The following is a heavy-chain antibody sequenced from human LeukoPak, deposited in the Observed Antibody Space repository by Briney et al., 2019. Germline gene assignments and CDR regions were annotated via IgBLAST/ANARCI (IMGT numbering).Heavy chain of an antibody. CDR2: IYSGGST. V-gene: IGHV3-53*01. CDR1: GFTVSSNY. Sequence: GGSLRLSCAASGFTVSSNYMSWVRQAPGKGLEWVSVIYSGGSTYYADSVKGRFTISRDNSKNTLYLQMNSLRAEDTAVYYCARGESSGYDPPVFDYWGQGTLVTVSS. J-gene: IGHJ4*02. D-gene: IGHD3-22*01. CDR3: ARGESSGYDPPVFDY.